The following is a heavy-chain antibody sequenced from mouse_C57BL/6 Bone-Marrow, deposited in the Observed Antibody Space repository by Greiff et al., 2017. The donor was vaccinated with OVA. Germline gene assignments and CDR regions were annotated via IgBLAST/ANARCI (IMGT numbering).Heavy chain of an antibody. Sequence: VQLQQSGAELVRPGASVKLSCTASGFNIKDDYMHWVKQRPEQGLEWIGWIDPENGDTEYASKFQGKATITADTSSNTAYLQLSSLTSEDTAVYYCTTDYYGSSYPPDYWGQGTTLTVSS. CDR3: TTDYYGSSYPPDY. CDR2: IDPENGDT. J-gene: IGHJ2*01. D-gene: IGHD1-1*01. V-gene: IGHV14-4*01. CDR1: GFNIKDDY.